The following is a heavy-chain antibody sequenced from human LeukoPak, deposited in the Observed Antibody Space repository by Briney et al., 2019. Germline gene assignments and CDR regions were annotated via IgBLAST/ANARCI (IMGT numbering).Heavy chain of an antibody. CDR2: FDPEDGEI. D-gene: IGHD3-22*01. Sequence: ASVKVSCKVSGYTLTELSMHWVRQAPGKGLEWMGGFDPEDGEIIYAQKFQGRVTMTEDTSTDTAYMELSSLRSEDTAAYYCATGLSMRPKYYYDSSGYYYYWGQGTLVTVSS. CDR1: GYTLTELS. J-gene: IGHJ4*02. V-gene: IGHV1-24*01. CDR3: ATGLSMRPKYYYDSSGYYYY.